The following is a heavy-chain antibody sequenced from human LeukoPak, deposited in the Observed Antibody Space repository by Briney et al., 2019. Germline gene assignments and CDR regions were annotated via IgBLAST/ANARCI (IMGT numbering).Heavy chain of an antibody. J-gene: IGHJ4*02. V-gene: IGHV3-30-3*01. D-gene: IGHD2-8*01. CDR3: ARAGIVLMVYAIFDY. Sequence: PGGSLRLSCAASGFTFSSYAMHWVRQAPGKGLEWVAVISYDGSNKYYADSVKGRFTISRDNSKNTLYLQMNSLRAEDTAVYYCARAGIVLMVYAIFDYWAREPWSPSPQ. CDR2: ISYDGSNK. CDR1: GFTFSSYA.